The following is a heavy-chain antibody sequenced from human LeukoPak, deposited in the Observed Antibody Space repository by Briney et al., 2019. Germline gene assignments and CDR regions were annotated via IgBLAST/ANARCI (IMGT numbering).Heavy chain of an antibody. J-gene: IGHJ3*02. CDR1: GYTFTSYD. CDR2: MNPNSGNT. V-gene: IGHV1-8*03. D-gene: IGHD7-27*01. CDR3: ARGWIDWGGGSDAFDI. Sequence: ASVKVSCKASGYTFTSYDINWVRQATGQGLEWMGWMNPNSGNTGYAQKFQGRVTITRNTSISTAYMELSSLRSEDTAVYYCARGWIDWGGGSDAFDIWGQGTMVTVSS.